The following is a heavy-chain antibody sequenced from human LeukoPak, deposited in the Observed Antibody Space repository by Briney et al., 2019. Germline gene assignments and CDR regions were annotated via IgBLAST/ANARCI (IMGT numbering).Heavy chain of an antibody. Sequence: ASVKVSCKASGYTFTSYDINWVRQAPGQGLEWMGWISAYNGNTNYAQKLQGRVTMTTDTSTSTAYMELRSLRSDGTAVYYCARWQWLVLNDYWGQGTLVTVSS. CDR3: ARWQWLVLNDY. J-gene: IGHJ4*02. CDR1: GYTFTSYD. CDR2: ISAYNGNT. D-gene: IGHD6-19*01. V-gene: IGHV1-18*01.